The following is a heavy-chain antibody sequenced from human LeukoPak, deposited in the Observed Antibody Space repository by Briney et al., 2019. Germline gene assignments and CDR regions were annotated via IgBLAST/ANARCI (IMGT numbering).Heavy chain of an antibody. CDR2: ISSTSTTM. V-gene: IGHV3-48*01. CDR3: ARDGPGGIYSSYYFDS. Sequence: GGSLRLSCAASGYTFSTYSMNWVRQAPGKGLEWVSYISSTSTTMYYADSVKGRFTISRDNAKDSLYLQMNSLRAEDTAVYYCARDGPGGIYSSYYFDSWSQGTLVTVSS. CDR1: GYTFSTYS. J-gene: IGHJ4*02. D-gene: IGHD2-15*01.